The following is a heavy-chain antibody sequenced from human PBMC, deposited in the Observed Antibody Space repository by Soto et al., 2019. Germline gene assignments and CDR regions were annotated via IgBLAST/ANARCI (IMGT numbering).Heavy chain of an antibody. CDR1: GGSFSGYY. Sequence: SETLSLTRAVYGGSFSGYYGSWIRQPPGKGLEWIGEINHSGSTNYNPPLKSRVTISVDRSKNQFSLKLSSVTAADTAVYYCARKSDFSSTCCDTSHLFDSWGPRTLVTVSS. D-gene: IGHD2-2*02. CDR2: INHSGST. J-gene: IGHJ5*01. V-gene: IGHV4-34*01. CDR3: ARKSDFSSTCCDTSHLFDS.